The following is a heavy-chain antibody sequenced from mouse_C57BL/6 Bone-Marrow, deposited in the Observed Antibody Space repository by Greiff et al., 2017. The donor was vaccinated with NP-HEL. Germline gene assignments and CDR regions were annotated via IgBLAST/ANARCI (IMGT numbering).Heavy chain of an antibody. V-gene: IGHV14-2*01. D-gene: IGHD1-1*01. CDR2: IDPGDGET. J-gene: IGHJ1*03. CDR1: GFNITGSY. Sequence: EVKLVESGAELVKPGASVKLSCTASGFNITGSYLHWVKQRTEQGLEWIGRIDPGDGETTYVPQFTGTAPITADTSSNTADLQISSLTSEDTAVYYCARVYYGSSYGWYFDVWGTGTTVTVSS. CDR3: ARVYYGSSYGWYFDV.